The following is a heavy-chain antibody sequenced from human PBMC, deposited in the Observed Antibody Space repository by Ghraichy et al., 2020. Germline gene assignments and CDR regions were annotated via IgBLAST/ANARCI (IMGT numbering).Heavy chain of an antibody. V-gene: IGHV4-34*01. Sequence: SETLSLTCAVYGGSFSGYYWSWIRQPPGKGLEWIGEINHSGSTNYNPSLKSRVTISVDTSKNQFSLKLSSVTAADTAVYYCARRGYSSGSHFDYWGQGTLVTVSS. J-gene: IGHJ4*02. CDR1: GGSFSGYY. D-gene: IGHD6-19*01. CDR3: ARRGYSSGSHFDY. CDR2: INHSGST.